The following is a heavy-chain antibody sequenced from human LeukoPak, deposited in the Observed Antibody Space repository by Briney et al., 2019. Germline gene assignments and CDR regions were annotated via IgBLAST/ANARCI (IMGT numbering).Heavy chain of an antibody. CDR2: IYYSGST. D-gene: IGHD2-2*01. CDR1: GGSINSYY. V-gene: IGHV4-59*08. Sequence: SETLSLTCTVSGGSINSYYWSWIRQPPWKGLEWIGYIYYSGSTNYNPSLKSRVTISVDTSKNQFSLKLSSVTAADTAVYYCARHGSTYALRNWGQGALVTVSS. J-gene: IGHJ4*02. CDR3: ARHGSTYALRN.